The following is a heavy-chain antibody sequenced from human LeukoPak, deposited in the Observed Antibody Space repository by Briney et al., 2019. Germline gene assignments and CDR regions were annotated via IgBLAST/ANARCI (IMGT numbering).Heavy chain of an antibody. CDR2: IKQDGSEK. Sequence: QPGGSLRLSCAASGFTFSSYWMSWVRQAPGKGLEWVANIKQDGSEKYYVDSVKGRFTISRDNAKNSLYLQMNSLRAEDTAVYYCARDPELVGRGSGWYWATAPPYYFDYWGQGTLVTVSS. J-gene: IGHJ4*02. CDR1: GFTFSSYW. CDR3: ARDPELVGRGSGWYWATAPPYYFDY. D-gene: IGHD6-19*01. V-gene: IGHV3-7*01.